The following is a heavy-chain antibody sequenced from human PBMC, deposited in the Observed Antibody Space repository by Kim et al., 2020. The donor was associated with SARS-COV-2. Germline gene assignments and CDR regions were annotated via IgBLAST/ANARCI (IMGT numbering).Heavy chain of an antibody. CDR3: VRDFDF. V-gene: IGHV3-7*01. J-gene: IGHJ4*02. Sequence: GGSLRLSCAVSGFTFRTRWMSWVRQAPGKGLQWLANIKEDGSAKYYVDSVKGRFFISRDNAKNLLYLQMNSLTGDDTAVYYCVRDFDFWGQGVLVTVSS. CDR1: GFTFRTRW. CDR2: IKEDGSAK.